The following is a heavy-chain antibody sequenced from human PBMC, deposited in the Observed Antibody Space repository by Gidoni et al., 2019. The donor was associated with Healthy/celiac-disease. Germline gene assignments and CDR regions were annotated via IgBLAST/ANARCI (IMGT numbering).Heavy chain of an antibody. D-gene: IGHD3-22*01. V-gene: IGHV3-23*01. J-gene: IGHJ4*02. Sequence: RFTISRDNSKNTLYLQMNSLRAEDTAVYYCAKVPSYYYDSSGTFDYWGQGTLVTVSS. CDR3: AKVPSYYYDSSGTFDY.